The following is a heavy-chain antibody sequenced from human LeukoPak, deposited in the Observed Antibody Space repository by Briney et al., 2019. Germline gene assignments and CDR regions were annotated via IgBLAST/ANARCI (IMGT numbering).Heavy chain of an antibody. J-gene: IGHJ5*02. Sequence: ASVKVSCKVSGYTLTELSMHWVRQAPGKGLEWMGGFDPEDGETIYAQKFQGRVTMTEDTSTDTAYMELGSLRSEDTAVYYCATASYGSGSYYNRCWFDPWGQGTLVTVSS. V-gene: IGHV1-24*01. CDR1: GYTLTELS. CDR3: ATASYGSGSYYNRCWFDP. D-gene: IGHD3-10*01. CDR2: FDPEDGET.